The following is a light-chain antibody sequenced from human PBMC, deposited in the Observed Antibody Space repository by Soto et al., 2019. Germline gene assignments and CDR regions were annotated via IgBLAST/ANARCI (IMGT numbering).Light chain of an antibody. J-gene: IGKJ5*01. V-gene: IGKV3-20*01. CDR3: QHYDNTAIT. Sequence: EIVLTQSPGTLSLSPGERATLSCRASASISSSNLAWYQQQPGQAPRLLIYVASRRVTGIPDRFSGSGSGTDFTLTISRLEPEDFAVYYCQHYDNTAITFGQGTRLEIK. CDR2: VAS. CDR1: ASISSSN.